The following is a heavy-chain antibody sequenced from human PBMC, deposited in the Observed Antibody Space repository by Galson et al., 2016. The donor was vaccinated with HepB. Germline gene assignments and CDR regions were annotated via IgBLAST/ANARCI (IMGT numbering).Heavy chain of an antibody. CDR1: GFTFSNSE. J-gene: IGHJ4*02. Sequence: SLRLSCAASGFTFSNSEMNWLRQAPGKGLEWVTYIGSNRRAIYYADSVRGRFTISRDNAKDSVYLQLNSLRADDTAVYYCARDGDNWHDFDCWGQGALVTVSS. V-gene: IGHV3-48*04. CDR3: ARDGDNWHDFDC. CDR2: IGSNRRAI. D-gene: IGHD1-1*01.